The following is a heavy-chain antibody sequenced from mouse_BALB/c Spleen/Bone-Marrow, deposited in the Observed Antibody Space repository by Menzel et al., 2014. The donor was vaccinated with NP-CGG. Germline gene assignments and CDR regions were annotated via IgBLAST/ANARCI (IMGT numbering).Heavy chain of an antibody. V-gene: IGHV4-1*02. Sequence: EVKLVESGGGLVQPGGSLKLSCAASGFDFSRYWVSWVRQAPGKGLEWIGEINPDSSTINYTPSLKDKFIISRDNAKNTLYLQMRKVRSEDTALYYCARQGYYGYSDYWGQGTTLTVSS. D-gene: IGHD1-2*01. J-gene: IGHJ2*01. CDR1: GFDFSRYW. CDR3: ARQGYYGYSDY. CDR2: INPDSSTI.